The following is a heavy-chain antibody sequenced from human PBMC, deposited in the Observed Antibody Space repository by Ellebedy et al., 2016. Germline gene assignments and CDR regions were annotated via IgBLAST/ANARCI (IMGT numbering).Heavy chain of an antibody. D-gene: IGHD5-12*01. Sequence: GESLKISCSASGFGFRSYAVHWVRQAPGKGLEYVSGISNNGASTYDADSVKGRFTISRDNSKNTLYLQMSSLRTEDTALYYCVKGGVATSDSFDYWGQGTLVTVSS. CDR2: ISNNGAST. J-gene: IGHJ4*02. CDR3: VKGGVATSDSFDY. V-gene: IGHV3-64D*09. CDR1: GFGFRSYA.